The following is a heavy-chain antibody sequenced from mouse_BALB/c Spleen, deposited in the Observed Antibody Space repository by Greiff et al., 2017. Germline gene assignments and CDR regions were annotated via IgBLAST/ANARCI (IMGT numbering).Heavy chain of an antibody. D-gene: IGHD1-1*02. V-gene: IGHV5-17*02. CDR3: APHYDYYAMDY. Sequence: EVQLVESGGGLVQPGGSRKLSCAASGFTFSSFGMHWVRQAPEKGLEWDAYISSGSSTIYYADTVKGRFTISRDNPKNTLFLQMTSLRSEDTAMYYCAPHYDYYAMDYWGQGTSVTVSS. J-gene: IGHJ4*01. CDR2: ISSGSSTI. CDR1: GFTFSSFG.